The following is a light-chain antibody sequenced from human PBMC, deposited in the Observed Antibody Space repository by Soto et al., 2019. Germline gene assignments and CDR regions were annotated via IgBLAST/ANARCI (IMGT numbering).Light chain of an antibody. V-gene: IGKV1-33*01. Sequence: DIQMTQSPSSLSASVGDRVTITCQASQDISNYLNWYQQKPGKAPKLLIYDASNLETGVPSRFSGSGSETDFTFTISNLQPEDIATYYCQQYDTLISFGQGTKVDI. CDR2: DAS. J-gene: IGKJ1*01. CDR3: QQYDTLIS. CDR1: QDISNY.